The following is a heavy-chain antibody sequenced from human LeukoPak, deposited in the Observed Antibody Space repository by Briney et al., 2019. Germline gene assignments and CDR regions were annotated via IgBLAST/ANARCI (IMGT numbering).Heavy chain of an antibody. J-gene: IGHJ4*02. CDR1: SGSFGGYY. CDR2: IYHSGST. CDR3: ARGLRLKPHN. V-gene: IGHV4-34*01. Sequence: SETLSLTCDVYSGSFGGYYWSWIRQPPGKGLEWIGSIYHSGSTYYNPSLKSRVTISVDTSKNQFSLKLSSVTAADTAVYYCARGLRLKPHNWGQGTLVTVSS.